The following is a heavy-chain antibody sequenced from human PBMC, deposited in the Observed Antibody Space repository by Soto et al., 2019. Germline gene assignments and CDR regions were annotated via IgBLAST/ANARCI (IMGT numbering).Heavy chain of an antibody. V-gene: IGHV3-21*01. J-gene: IGHJ4*02. CDR2: ISGSASNI. D-gene: IGHD2-2*01. Sequence: GGSLRLSCAASGFTFSSYSMSWVRRAPGKGLEWVSSISGSASNIHYADSVKGRFTISRDTAENSLYLQLNSLRAEDTALYYCARDGHCISSSCFFLPDYWGQGTLVTVS. CDR3: ARDGHCISSSCFFLPDY. CDR1: GFTFSSYS.